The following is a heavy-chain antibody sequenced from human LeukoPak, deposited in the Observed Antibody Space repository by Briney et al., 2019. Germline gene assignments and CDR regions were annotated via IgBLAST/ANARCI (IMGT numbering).Heavy chain of an antibody. CDR1: GGSLSSYY. D-gene: IGHD3-10*01. V-gene: IGHV4-59*12. Sequence: SETLSLTCTVSGGSLSSYYWSWIRQPPGKGLEWIGYIYYSGSTNYNPSLKSRVTISVDTSKNQFSLKLSSVTAADTAVYYCASHGSGPYNWFDPWGQGTLVTVSS. CDR2: IYYSGST. J-gene: IGHJ5*02. CDR3: ASHGSGPYNWFDP.